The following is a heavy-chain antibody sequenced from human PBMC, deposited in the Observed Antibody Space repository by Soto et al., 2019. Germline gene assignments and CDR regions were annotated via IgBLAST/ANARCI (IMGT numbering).Heavy chain of an antibody. D-gene: IGHD2-15*01. CDR1: GYTFTSYG. V-gene: IGHV1-18*04. CDR2: ISAYNGNT. Sequence: QVQLVQSGAEVKKPGASVNVSCKASGYTFTSYGITWVRQAPGQGLEWMGWISAYNGNTNYAQKVQGRVTMTTDTSTSTAYMELRSLRSDDTAVYYCARDGRYCSDGSCSTTYYYYGMDVWGQGTTVTVSS. CDR3: ARDGRYCSDGSCSTTYYYYGMDV. J-gene: IGHJ6*02.